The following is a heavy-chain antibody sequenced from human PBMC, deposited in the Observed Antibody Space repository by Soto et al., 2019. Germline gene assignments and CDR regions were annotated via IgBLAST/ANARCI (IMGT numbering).Heavy chain of an antibody. Sequence: QLQLQESGSGLVKPSQTLSLTCAVSGGSISSGGYSWSWIRQPPGKGLEWIGYIYHSGSTYYNPSPKRRVTLSVDRSKNQFSLKLSSVTAATTAVYYWAAGGGLPRYYWGQGTLVTVSS. V-gene: IGHV4-30-2*01. CDR2: IYHSGST. D-gene: IGHD5-12*01. J-gene: IGHJ4*02. CDR1: GGSISSGGYS. CDR3: AAGGGLPRYY.